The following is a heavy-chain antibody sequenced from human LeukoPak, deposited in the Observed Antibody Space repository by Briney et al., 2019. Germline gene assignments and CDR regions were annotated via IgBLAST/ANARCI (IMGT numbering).Heavy chain of an antibody. D-gene: IGHD6-19*01. J-gene: IGHJ4*02. Sequence: SETLSLTCAVYGGSFSGYYWSWIRQPPGKGLEWIGEINHSGSTNYNPPLKSRVTISVDTSKNQFSLKLSSVTAADTAVYYCARQGYGSADYWGQGTLVTVSS. V-gene: IGHV4-34*09. CDR2: INHSGST. CDR3: ARQGYGSADY. CDR1: GGSFSGYY.